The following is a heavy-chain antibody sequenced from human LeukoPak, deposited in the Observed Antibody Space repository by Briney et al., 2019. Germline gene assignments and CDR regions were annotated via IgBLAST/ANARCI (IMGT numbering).Heavy chain of an antibody. Sequence: SETLSLTCTVSGGSISSSSYYWGWIRQPPGKGLEWIGSIYYSGSTYYNPSLKSRVTISVDTSKNQFSLKLSSVTAADTAVYYCARQGPYDFWSGYGYYFDYWGQGTLVTVSS. D-gene: IGHD3-3*01. CDR1: GGSISSSSYY. J-gene: IGHJ4*02. V-gene: IGHV4-39*01. CDR2: IYYSGST. CDR3: ARQGPYDFWSGYGYYFDY.